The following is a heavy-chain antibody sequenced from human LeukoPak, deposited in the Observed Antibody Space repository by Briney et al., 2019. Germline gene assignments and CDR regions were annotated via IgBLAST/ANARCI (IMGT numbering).Heavy chain of an antibody. Sequence: PGGSLRLSCAASGVTFTNYGMHWVRQAPGRGVGGVAVVSSTKTNKSSADSVKGRFPISREHSKNTLYLQMNSLRGEDTAVYYCAKGGVWFGELLFTMDVWGQGTTVTVSS. V-gene: IGHV3-30*18. D-gene: IGHD3-10*01. CDR3: AKGGVWFGELLFTMDV. CDR1: GVTFTNYG. J-gene: IGHJ6*02. CDR2: VSSTKTNK.